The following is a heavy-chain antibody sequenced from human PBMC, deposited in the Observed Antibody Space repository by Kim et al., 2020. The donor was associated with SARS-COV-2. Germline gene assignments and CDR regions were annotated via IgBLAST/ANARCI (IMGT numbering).Heavy chain of an antibody. J-gene: IGHJ4*02. D-gene: IGHD6-19*01. Sequence: YADCVKGRFTISRDNASNTVYLQMNRRRAEDTAVYYCTGVEGSGWSRFDFWGQGTLVTVSS. V-gene: IGHV3-74*01. CDR3: TGVEGSGWSRFDF.